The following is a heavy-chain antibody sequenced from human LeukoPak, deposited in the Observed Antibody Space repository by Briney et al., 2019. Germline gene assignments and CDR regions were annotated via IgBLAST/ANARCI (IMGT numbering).Heavy chain of an antibody. J-gene: IGHJ1*01. D-gene: IGHD3-22*01. CDR3: AKDRHYYDSSGREYFQH. CDR2: ISGSGGST. Sequence: HSGGSVRLSCAASGFTFSSYAMSWVRQAPGKGLEWVSAISGSGGSTYYADSVKGRFTISRDNSKNTLYLQMNSLRAEDTAVYYCAKDRHYYDSSGREYFQHWGQGTLVTVSS. CDR1: GFTFSSYA. V-gene: IGHV3-23*01.